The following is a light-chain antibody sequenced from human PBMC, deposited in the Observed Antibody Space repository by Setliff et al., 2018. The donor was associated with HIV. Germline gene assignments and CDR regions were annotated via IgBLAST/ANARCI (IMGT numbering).Light chain of an antibody. CDR3: CSYAGTSTYV. CDR2: DVT. J-gene: IGLJ1*01. CDR1: SSNVGMYKL. V-gene: IGLV2-23*02. Sequence: QSALTQPASVSGSLGQSITISCTGTSSNVGMYKLVSWYQHHPGKAPKLLIYDVTRRPSGVTHRFSGSKSGNTASLTISGLQAEDEADYYCCSYAGTSTYVFGTGTKATVL.